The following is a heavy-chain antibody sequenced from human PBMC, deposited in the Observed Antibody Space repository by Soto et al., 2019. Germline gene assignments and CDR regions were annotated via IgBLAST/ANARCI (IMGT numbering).Heavy chain of an antibody. CDR3: AKDMKWGGMTTIHYFDS. Sequence: EVQLVESGGGLVQPGRSLRLSCAASGFTVDDYAMHWVRQAPGKGLEWVSGISRNSETIDYADSVKGRFTISRDNAKSSLFLQMNSLRPDDTALYYCAKDMKWGGMTTIHYFDSWGQGTLVTVSS. CDR2: ISRNSETI. D-gene: IGHD4-17*01. CDR1: GFTVDDYA. V-gene: IGHV3-9*01. J-gene: IGHJ4*02.